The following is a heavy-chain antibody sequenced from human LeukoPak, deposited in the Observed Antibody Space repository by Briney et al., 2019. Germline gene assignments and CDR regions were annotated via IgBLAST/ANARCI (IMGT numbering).Heavy chain of an antibody. CDR2: IIPIFGTA. Sequence: ASVKVSCKASGYTFTSYGISWVRQAPGQGLEWMGGIIPIFGTANYAQKFQGRVTMTRDMSTSTVYMELSSLRSEDTAVYYCARDSSSPGYYYFDYWGQGTLVTVSS. CDR1: GYTFTSYG. J-gene: IGHJ4*02. V-gene: IGHV1-69*05. D-gene: IGHD6-6*01. CDR3: ARDSSSPGYYYFDY.